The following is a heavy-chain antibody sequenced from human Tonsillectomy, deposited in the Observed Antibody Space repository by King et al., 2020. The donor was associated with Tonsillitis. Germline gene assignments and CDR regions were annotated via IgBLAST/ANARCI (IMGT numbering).Heavy chain of an antibody. CDR2: IYYSGST. D-gene: IGHD3-10*01. J-gene: IGHJ6*03. CDR3: ARARFGYYMDV. CDR1: GASISTYY. Sequence: QLQESGPGLVKPSETLSLTCTVSGASISTYYWSWIRQPPGKGLEWIGYIYYSGSTNYNPSLKSRVTISVDTSKNQFSLKLNSVAAADTAVYYCARARFGYYMDVWGKGTTVTVSS. V-gene: IGHV4-59*01.